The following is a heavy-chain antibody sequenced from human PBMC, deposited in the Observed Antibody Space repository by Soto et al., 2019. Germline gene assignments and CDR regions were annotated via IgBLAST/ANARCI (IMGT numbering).Heavy chain of an antibody. Sequence: ASVKVSCKASGYNFIGYYLHWVRQAPGQGLEWMGWINPKSGGTNYAQKFQGRVTMTRDTSISTAYMELSRLRSDDTAVHYCARDLGWLQLKAPDYGSQGTLVTVSS. V-gene: IGHV1-2*02. CDR1: GYNFIGYY. CDR2: INPKSGGT. CDR3: ARDLGWLQLKAPDY. D-gene: IGHD5-12*01. J-gene: IGHJ4*02.